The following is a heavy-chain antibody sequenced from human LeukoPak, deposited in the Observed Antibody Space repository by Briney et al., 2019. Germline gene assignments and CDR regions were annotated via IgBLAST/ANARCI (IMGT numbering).Heavy chain of an antibody. CDR1: GYTFTSYG. CDR2: ISAYSGDT. CDR3: ARERRGITIFGVAKYGMDV. J-gene: IGHJ6*02. V-gene: IGHV1-18*01. Sequence: ASVKVSCKASGYTFTSYGISWVRQAPGQGLEWMGWISAYSGDTNYAQKFQGRATMTTDTSTSTAYMELSRLRSDDTAVYYCARERRGITIFGVAKYGMDVWGQGTTVTVSS. D-gene: IGHD3-3*01.